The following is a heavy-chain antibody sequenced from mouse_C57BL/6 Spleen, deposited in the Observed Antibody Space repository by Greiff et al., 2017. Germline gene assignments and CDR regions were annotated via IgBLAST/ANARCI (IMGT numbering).Heavy chain of an antibody. CDR2: IDPETGGT. Sequence: QVQLQQSGAELVRPGASVTLSCKASGYTFTDYEMHWVKQTPVHGLEWIGAIDPETGGTAYNQKFKGKAILTADRSSITAYMELRSLTSEDSAVYYCTREGTGAWYFDVWGTGTTVTVSS. CDR3: TREGTGAWYFDV. D-gene: IGHD4-1*01. V-gene: IGHV1-15*01. CDR1: GYTFTDYE. J-gene: IGHJ1*03.